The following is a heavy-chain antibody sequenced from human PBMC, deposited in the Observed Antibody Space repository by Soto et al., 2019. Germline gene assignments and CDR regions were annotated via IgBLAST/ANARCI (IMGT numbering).Heavy chain of an antibody. CDR3: AKGRTFFGF. CDR2: ISDSGSAT. Sequence: LRLSCAASGFVFSNYAMTWVRQAPGKGLEWVSDISDSGSATHYSDSVKGRFTISRDDSKNTLYLQMDRLRAESAAVYYCAKGRTFFGFWGQRTLVTLSS. CDR1: GFVFSNYA. D-gene: IGHD3-16*01. J-gene: IGHJ4*02. V-gene: IGHV3-23*01.